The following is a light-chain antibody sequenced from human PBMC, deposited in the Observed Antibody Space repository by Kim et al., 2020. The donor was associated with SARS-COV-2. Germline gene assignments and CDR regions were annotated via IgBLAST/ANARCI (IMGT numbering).Light chain of an antibody. V-gene: IGLV6-57*03. J-gene: IGLJ3*02. CDR2: EDN. CDR1: SSRIARHY. CDR3: QSYDSSNWV. Sequence: GKCVTLSCPRRSSRIARHYVQWYPKRPGSAPTTVIYEDNQRPSGVPDRFSGSIDSSSNSASLTISGLKTEDEADYYCQSYDSSNWVFGGGTQLTVL.